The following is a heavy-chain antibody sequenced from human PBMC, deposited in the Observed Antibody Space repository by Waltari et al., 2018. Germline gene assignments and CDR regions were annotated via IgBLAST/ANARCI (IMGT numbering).Heavy chain of an antibody. CDR2: LSWNADDT. D-gene: IGHD3-10*01. CDR3: AKEGGYSYYNNFFDV. J-gene: IGHJ4*02. Sequence: QLVESGGGGVRPGGSLRLSCAASGFDFDFFGLSWVRQAPGKGLEWVASLSWNADDTFYAEFAEGRFIISRDSAKNSLYLQMNSLRAEDTAFYYCAKEGGYSYYNNFFDVWGQGALVTVSS. CDR1: GFDFDFFG. V-gene: IGHV3-20*04.